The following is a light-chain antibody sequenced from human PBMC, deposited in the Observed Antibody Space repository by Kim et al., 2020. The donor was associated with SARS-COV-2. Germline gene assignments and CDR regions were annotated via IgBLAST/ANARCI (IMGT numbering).Light chain of an antibody. CDR3: MQSTHRPWT. J-gene: IGKJ1*01. V-gene: IGKV2-30*01. CDR2: KVS. CDR1: QSLVYSDGNTY. Sequence: DVVMTQSPLSLPVTLGQPASISCRSSQSLVYSDGNTYLSWFQQRPGQSPRRLIYKVSNRDSGVPDRFSGSGSGTDFTLKISRVETEEVGIYYCMQSTHRPWTFGQGTKVDIK.